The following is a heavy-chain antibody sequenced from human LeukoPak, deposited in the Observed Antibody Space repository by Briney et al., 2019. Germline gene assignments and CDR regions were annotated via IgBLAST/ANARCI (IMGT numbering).Heavy chain of an antibody. V-gene: IGHV3-23*01. J-gene: IGHJ4*02. CDR2: ISGSGGST. CDR3: AKDRVVVVPAESYFDY. D-gene: IGHD2-2*01. CDR1: GFTFSSYA. Sequence: HTGGSLRLSCAASGFTFSSYAMRWVRQAPGKGLEWVSAISGSGGSTYYADSVKGRFTISRDNSKNTLYLQMNSLRAEDTAVYYCAKDRVVVVPAESYFDYWGQGTLVTVSS.